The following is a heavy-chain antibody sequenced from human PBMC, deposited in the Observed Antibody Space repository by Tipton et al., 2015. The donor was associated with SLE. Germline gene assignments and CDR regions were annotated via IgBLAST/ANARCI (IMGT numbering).Heavy chain of an antibody. CDR3: VGHQRRLNWFGP. Sequence: TLSLTCTVSGASISSTNFYWGWIRQPPGKELERIGSIYSSGSPYYNPSLKSRVTISLDTSKNQFSLRLTSVTTTDTGVYYCVGHQRRLNWFGPWGQGTLVTVSS. CDR1: GASISSTNFY. J-gene: IGHJ5*02. V-gene: IGHV4-39*01. D-gene: IGHD6-19*01. CDR2: IYSSGSP.